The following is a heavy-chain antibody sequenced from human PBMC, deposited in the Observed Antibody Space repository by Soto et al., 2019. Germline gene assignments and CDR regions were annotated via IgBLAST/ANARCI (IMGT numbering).Heavy chain of an antibody. D-gene: IGHD2-15*01. CDR3: ARWKYCSGGSFYTEGFVDF. CDR2: IIPLFGTT. J-gene: IGHJ4*02. CDR1: GDTFGSYG. V-gene: IGHV1-69*06. Sequence: QVQLVQSGAEVRKPGSSVKVSCTASGDTFGSYGISWVRQAPGQGLEWMGGIIPLFGTTKYAQKFQGRVTLTADRSTSAAYMELSRLTYDDTAVYYCARWKYCSGGSFYTEGFVDFWGPGSLVTVSS.